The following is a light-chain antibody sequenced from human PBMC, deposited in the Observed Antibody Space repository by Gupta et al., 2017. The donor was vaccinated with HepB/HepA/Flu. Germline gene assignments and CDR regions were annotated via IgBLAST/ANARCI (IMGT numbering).Light chain of an antibody. CDR1: SSNIGSNP. V-gene: IGLV1-44*01. J-gene: IGLJ1*01. CDR2: VNK. CDR3: SDWADTMKGREV. Sequence: QSVLTQPPSASGTPGQWVTISCSGSSSNIGSNPVNWYQQLPGTDPNLLIFVNKQRPSGVHDRCAVSKSGTSDSLAISGRQSDDEAEDDYSDWADTMKGREVFGTGTKVTVL.